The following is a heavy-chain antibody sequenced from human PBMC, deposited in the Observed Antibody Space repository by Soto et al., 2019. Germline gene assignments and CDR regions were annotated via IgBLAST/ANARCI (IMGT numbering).Heavy chain of an antibody. V-gene: IGHV3-23*01. Sequence: PGGSLRLSCTASGFTFANYSMHWVRQAPGKGLEWVSRVSAGGDSTYYADSVKGRFTISRDNSKNTIYLQMNSLRAKDTVVYYCAKVPAYDYVWGTYYYFDYWGLGALVTVSS. J-gene: IGHJ4*02. CDR1: GFTFANYS. CDR2: VSAGGDST. D-gene: IGHD3-16*01. CDR3: AKVPAYDYVWGTYYYFDY.